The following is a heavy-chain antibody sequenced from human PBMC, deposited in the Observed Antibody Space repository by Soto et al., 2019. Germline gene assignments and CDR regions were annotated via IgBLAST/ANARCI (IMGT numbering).Heavy chain of an antibody. D-gene: IGHD2-21*02. CDR3: AKKMVVTATGGFDY. Sequence: PGGSLRLSCAASGFTITSYAISWVRQAPGEGLEWVSSVGSSGVDTYYADSVKGRFTISRDTSKNTVYLQINSLRAEDTAIYYCAKKMVVTATGGFDYWGQGTPVTVSS. J-gene: IGHJ4*02. CDR1: GFTITSYA. CDR2: VGSSGVDT. V-gene: IGHV3-23*01.